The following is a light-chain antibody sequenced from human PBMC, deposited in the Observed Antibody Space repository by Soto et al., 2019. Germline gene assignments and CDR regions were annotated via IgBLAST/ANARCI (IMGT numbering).Light chain of an antibody. J-gene: IGLJ1*01. CDR2: EVN. CDR3: SSYSGPNTFYG. Sequence: QSVLTQPASVSGSPGQSITISCTGTSSDVGTYTLVSWYQHHPGKAPKLVIYEVNKRPAGVSKRFSGSKSGDTASLTISGLQAEDEADYYCSSYSGPNTFYGVGTGTKVT. V-gene: IGLV2-23*02. CDR1: SSDVGTYTL.